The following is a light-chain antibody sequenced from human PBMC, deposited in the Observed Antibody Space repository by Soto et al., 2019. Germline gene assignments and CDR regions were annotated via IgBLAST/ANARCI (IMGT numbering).Light chain of an antibody. CDR3: QLRTTCAPIF. CDR1: QSVSSY. V-gene: IGKV3-11*01. CDR2: DVS. J-gene: IGKJ5*01. Sequence: EMVLTQGPATLSLSPEEKATLSCRASQSVSSYLAWYQQKPGQAPRLLIYDVSNRATGIPVRFRGSGSGTDFTFTISSLDLEGFPVYYCQLRTTCAPIFFGHGIRLEIK.